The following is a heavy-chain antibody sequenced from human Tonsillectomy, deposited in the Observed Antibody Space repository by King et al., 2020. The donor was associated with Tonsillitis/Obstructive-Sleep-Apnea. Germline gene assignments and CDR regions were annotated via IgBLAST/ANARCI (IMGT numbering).Heavy chain of an antibody. J-gene: IGHJ3*02. CDR3: AKDRGDAFDI. D-gene: IGHD3-10*01. CDR1: GFSFSSYG. Sequence: VQLVESGGGVVQPGRSLRLSCAASGFSFSSYGRHWVRQAPGKGLEWVGGIAYDGSNKYYAESVKGRFTISRDNSKNTLYLQMNRLRAEDTAVYYCAKDRGDAFDIWGQGTMVTVSS. V-gene: IGHV3-30*18. CDR2: IAYDGSNK.